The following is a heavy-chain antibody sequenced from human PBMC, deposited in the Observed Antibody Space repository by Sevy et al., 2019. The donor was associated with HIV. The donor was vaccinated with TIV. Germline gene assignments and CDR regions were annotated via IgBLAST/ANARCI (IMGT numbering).Heavy chain of an antibody. V-gene: IGHV3-33*01. CDR2: IWYDGSNK. D-gene: IGHD2-15*01. J-gene: IGHJ4*02. CDR3: VRGEGGKWSRNWDY. Sequence: GGSLRLSCAASGFTFSNYGMHWVRQAPGKGLEWVAIIWYDGSNKYYADSVKGRFTISRDNSKNTLYLQINSLRSEDTAVYYCVRGEGGKWSRNWDYWGQGTLVTVSS. CDR1: GFTFSNYG.